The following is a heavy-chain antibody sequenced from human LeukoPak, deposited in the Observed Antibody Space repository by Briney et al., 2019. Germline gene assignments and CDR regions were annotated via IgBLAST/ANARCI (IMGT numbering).Heavy chain of an antibody. D-gene: IGHD3-22*01. Sequence: PSETLSLTCAVYGGSFSGYYWSWIRQPPGKGLEWIGEINHSGSTNYNPSLKSRVTTSVDTSKNQFSLKLTSVTAADTAAYYCARGRSAYDSSAYYYGNWGQGILVTVSS. CDR3: ARGRSAYDSSAYYYGN. CDR2: INHSGST. V-gene: IGHV4-34*01. J-gene: IGHJ4*02. CDR1: GGSFSGYY.